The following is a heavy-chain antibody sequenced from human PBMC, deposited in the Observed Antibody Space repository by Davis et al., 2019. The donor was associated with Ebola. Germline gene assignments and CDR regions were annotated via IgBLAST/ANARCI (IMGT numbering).Heavy chain of an antibody. CDR2: VYDSETT. Sequence: SETLSLTCAVSGASVTGQSIYWTWIRQPPGKGLEWIGDVYDSETTNYNPSLNSRVTMSVDTTNNQFFLKLSSVTAADTAVYYCARGIRDGAGDWFDPWGQGTLVTVSS. CDR1: GASVTGQSIY. J-gene: IGHJ5*02. D-gene: IGHD2/OR15-2a*01. V-gene: IGHV4-61*01. CDR3: ARGIRDGAGDWFDP.